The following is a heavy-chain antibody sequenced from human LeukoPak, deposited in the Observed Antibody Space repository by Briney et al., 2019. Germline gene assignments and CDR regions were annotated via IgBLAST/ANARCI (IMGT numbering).Heavy chain of an antibody. CDR1: GYTFTGYY. CDR3: AAVFDDYVWGSYRHYFDY. J-gene: IGHJ4*02. Sequence: ASVKVSCKASGYTFTGYYMHWVRQAPGQGLEWIGWIVVGSGNTNYAQKFQEGVTITRDMSTSTAYMELSSLRSEDTAMYYCAAVFDDYVWGSYRHYFDYWGQGTLVTVSS. V-gene: IGHV1-58*02. D-gene: IGHD3-16*02. CDR2: IVVGSGNT.